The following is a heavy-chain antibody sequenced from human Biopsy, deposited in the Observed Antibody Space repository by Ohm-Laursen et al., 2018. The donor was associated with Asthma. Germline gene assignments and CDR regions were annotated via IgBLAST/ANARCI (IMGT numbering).Heavy chain of an antibody. J-gene: IGHJ6*02. D-gene: IGHD1-26*01. V-gene: IGHV4-34*04. Sequence: TLSLTCVVYGGPFSSNYWSWIRQTPGKGLEWLGDTPHTGDTHHKPPPSSRPTLSVDTSKNHFPLSLPSVTAADTAVYYCARGSSSRLSQWELLVSGGKRAHSYYGMDVWGQGTTVTVSS. CDR2: TPHTGDT. CDR3: ARGSSSRLSQWELLVSGGKRAHSYYGMDV. CDR1: GGPFSSNY.